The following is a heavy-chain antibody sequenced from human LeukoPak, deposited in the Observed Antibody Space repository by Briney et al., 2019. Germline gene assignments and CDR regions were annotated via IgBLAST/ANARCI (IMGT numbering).Heavy chain of an antibody. D-gene: IGHD3-3*01. CDR3: AREFTIFGAFDI. V-gene: IGHV4-61*02. Sequence: TSETLSLTCTVSGGSISSGSYYWSWIRQPAGKGLEWIGRIYTSGSTNYNPSLKSRVTISVDTSKNQFSLKLSSVTAADTAVYYCAREFTIFGAFDIWGQGTMVTVSS. J-gene: IGHJ3*02. CDR1: GGSISSGSYY. CDR2: IYTSGST.